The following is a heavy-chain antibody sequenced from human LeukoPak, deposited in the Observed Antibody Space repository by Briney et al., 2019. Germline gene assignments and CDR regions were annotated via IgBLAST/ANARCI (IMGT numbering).Heavy chain of an antibody. V-gene: IGHV1-18*01. J-gene: IGHJ4*02. Sequence: ASVKVSCKASGYTFTSYGISWVRQAPGQGLEWMGWISAYNGNTNYAQKFQGRVTMTEDTSTDTAYMELSSLRSEDTAVYYCATGRVGVWNVVLFDYWGQGTLVTVSS. D-gene: IGHD3-22*01. CDR3: ATGRVGVWNVVLFDY. CDR2: ISAYNGNT. CDR1: GYTFTSYG.